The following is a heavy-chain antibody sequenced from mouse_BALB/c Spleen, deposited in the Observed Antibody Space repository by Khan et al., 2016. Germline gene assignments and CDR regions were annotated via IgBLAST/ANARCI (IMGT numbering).Heavy chain of an antibody. V-gene: IGHV14-4*02. D-gene: IGHD2-14*01. CDR2: IDPENGDT. CDR3: ARGTPFAS. J-gene: IGHJ3*01. CDR1: GFNIKDYY. Sequence: VQLQQSGAELVRSGASVKLSCTASGFNIKDYYMHWVKQRPEQGLEWIGWIDPENGDTEYAPKFQGKATMTADKSSSTAYMQLSSLTSEDSAVYFCARGTPFASWGQGTLVTVSA.